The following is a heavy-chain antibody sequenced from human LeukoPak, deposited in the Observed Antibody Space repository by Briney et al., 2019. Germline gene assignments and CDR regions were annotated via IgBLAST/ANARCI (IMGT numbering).Heavy chain of an antibody. D-gene: IGHD1-1*01. V-gene: IGHV1-69*06. Sequence: SVKVSCKGSVGNFNTFAISWVRQAPGRGLEWMGGVIPIFGTGNYAQKFQGRVTITADKSTNTAYMELSSLKSEDTAVYYCARDHDSTGTYEYLKYWGQGTLVAVSS. J-gene: IGHJ1*01. CDR3: ARDHDSTGTYEYLKY. CDR2: VIPIFGTG. CDR1: VGNFNTFA.